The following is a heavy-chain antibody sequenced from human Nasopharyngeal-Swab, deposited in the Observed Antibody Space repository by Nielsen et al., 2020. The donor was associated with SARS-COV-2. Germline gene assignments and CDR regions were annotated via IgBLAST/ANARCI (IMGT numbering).Heavy chain of an antibody. V-gene: IGHV1-8*02. CDR3: ARALDSSGYYPGY. D-gene: IGHD3-22*01. CDR1: GYTFTSYY. Sequence: ASVKVSCKASGYTFTSYYMHWVRQATGQGLEWMGWMNPNSGNTGYAQKFQGRVTMTRNTSISTAYMELSSLRSEDTAVYYCARALDSSGYYPGYWGQGTLVTVSS. CDR2: MNPNSGNT. J-gene: IGHJ4*02.